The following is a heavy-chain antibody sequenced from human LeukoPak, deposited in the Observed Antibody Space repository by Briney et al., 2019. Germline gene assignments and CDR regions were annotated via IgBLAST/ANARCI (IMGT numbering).Heavy chain of an antibody. J-gene: IGHJ3*02. CDR1: GFTFSSYG. CDR3: AREWYYYGSGSPSLAFDI. V-gene: IGHV3-33*01. CDR2: IWYDGSNK. Sequence: GGSLRLSCAASGFTFSSYGMHWVRQAPGKGLEWVAVIWYDGSNKYYADSVKGRFTISRDNSKNTLYLQMNSLRDEDTAVYYCAREWYYYGSGSPSLAFDIWGQGTMVTVSS. D-gene: IGHD3-10*01.